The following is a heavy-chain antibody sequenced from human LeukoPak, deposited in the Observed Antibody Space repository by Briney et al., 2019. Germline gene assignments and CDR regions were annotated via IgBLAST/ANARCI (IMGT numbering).Heavy chain of an antibody. CDR3: ASQGGYCSSMSCYPHFDY. CDR2: ISYSGST. Sequence: SGTLSLTCTVSGASISGHYWNWIRQPPGKGRGWLGTISYSGSTSYNPSLKSRVTISVDTSKNQFSLNLTSVTAADTAVYYCASQGGYCSSMSCYPHFDYWGQGTLVTVPS. CDR1: GASISGHY. J-gene: IGHJ4*02. V-gene: IGHV4-59*11. D-gene: IGHD2-2*01.